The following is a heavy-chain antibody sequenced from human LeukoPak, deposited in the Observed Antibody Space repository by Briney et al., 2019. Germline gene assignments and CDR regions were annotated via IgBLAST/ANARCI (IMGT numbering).Heavy chain of an antibody. J-gene: IGHJ3*02. V-gene: IGHV4-39*07. Sequence: SETLSLTRTVSGASISSSNYYWGWIRQPPGKGLEWIADIHYSGGTYYNPSLKNRVTISVDTSENQFSLKLSSVTAADTAVYFCARENYCNGGSCYAEAFEIWGQGTLVTVSS. CDR2: IHYSGGT. CDR1: GASISSSNYY. D-gene: IGHD2-15*01. CDR3: ARENYCNGGSCYAEAFEI.